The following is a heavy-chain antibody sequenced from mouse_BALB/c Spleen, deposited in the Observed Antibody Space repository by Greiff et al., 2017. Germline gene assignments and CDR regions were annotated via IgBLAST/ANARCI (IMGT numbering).Heavy chain of an antibody. CDR1: GYTFTSYV. J-gene: IGHJ1*01. CDR2: INPYNDGT. Sequence: VQLQQSGPELVKPGASVKMSCKASGYTFTSYVMHWVKQKPGQGLEWIGYINPYNDGTKYNEKFKGKATLTSDKSSSTAYMELSSLTSEDSAVYYCAREARDWYFDVWGAGTTVTVSS. V-gene: IGHV1-14*01. CDR3: AREARDWYFDV.